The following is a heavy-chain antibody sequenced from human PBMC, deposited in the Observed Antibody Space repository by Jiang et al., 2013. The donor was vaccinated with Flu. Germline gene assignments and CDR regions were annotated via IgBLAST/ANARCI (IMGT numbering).Heavy chain of an antibody. CDR3: ARGVVVAATFPSLDY. J-gene: IGHJ4*02. Sequence: TLSLTCTVSGGSISSYYWSWIRQPPGKGLEWIGYIYYSGSTNYNPSLKSRVTISVDTSKNQFSLKLSSVTAADTAVYYCARGVVVAATFPSLDYWGQGTLVTVSS. V-gene: IGHV4-59*01. CDR1: GGSISSYY. D-gene: IGHD2-15*01. CDR2: IYYSGST.